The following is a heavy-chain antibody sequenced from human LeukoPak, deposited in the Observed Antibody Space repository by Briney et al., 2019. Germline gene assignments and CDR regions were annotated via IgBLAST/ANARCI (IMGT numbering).Heavy chain of an antibody. D-gene: IGHD2-15*01. V-gene: IGHV3-48*04. CDR1: GFIFSSYG. J-gene: IGHJ4*02. Sequence: GGSLRLSCVASGFIFSSYGMYWVRQAPRKGLEWISSISSSGKTTHYADSVQGRFTISRDNAKNSLYLQMNSLRAEDTAVYYCAREGCSGGSCYASYFDYWGQGTLVTVSS. CDR3: AREGCSGGSCYASYFDY. CDR2: ISSSGKTT.